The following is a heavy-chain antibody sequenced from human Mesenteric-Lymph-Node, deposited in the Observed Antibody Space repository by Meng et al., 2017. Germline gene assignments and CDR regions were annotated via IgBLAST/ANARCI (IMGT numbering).Heavy chain of an antibody. Sequence: QVQLQESGPGLAKPSETLSLTCAVSGGSISSINWWTWVRQPPGKGLEWIGEIYHSGSTNYNPSLKRRVTISVDKSKNQFSLKLSSVTAADTAVYYCARVAAAGNEWFDPWGQGTLVTVSS. CDR1: GGSISSINW. D-gene: IGHD6-13*01. CDR2: IYHSGST. CDR3: ARVAAAGNEWFDP. V-gene: IGHV4-4*02. J-gene: IGHJ5*02.